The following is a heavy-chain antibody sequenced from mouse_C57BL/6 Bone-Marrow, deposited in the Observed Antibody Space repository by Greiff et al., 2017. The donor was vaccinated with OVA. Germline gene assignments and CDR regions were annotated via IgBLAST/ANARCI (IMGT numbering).Heavy chain of an antibody. Sequence: VQVVESGPELVKPGASVKISCKASGYAFSSSWMNWVKQRPGKGLEWIGRIYPGDGDTNYNGKFKGKATLTADKSSSTAYMQLSSLTSEDSAVYFGARHEDGYYASYFDYWGQGTTLTVSS. CDR2: IYPGDGDT. V-gene: IGHV1-82*01. J-gene: IGHJ2*01. D-gene: IGHD2-3*01. CDR1: GYAFSSSW. CDR3: ARHEDGYYASYFDY.